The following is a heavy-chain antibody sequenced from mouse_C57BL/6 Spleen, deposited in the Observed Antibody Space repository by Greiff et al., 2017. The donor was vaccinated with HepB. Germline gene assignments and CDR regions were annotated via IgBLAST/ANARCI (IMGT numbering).Heavy chain of an antibody. Sequence: QVQLKESGAELVKPGASVKISCKASGYAFSSYWMNWVKQRPGKGLEWIGQIYPGDGDTNYNGKFKGKATLTADKSSSTAYMQLSSLTSEDSAVYFCARFTTVVAPVDYWGQGTTLTVSS. CDR1: GYAFSSYW. CDR3: ARFTTVVAPVDY. V-gene: IGHV1-80*01. J-gene: IGHJ2*01. D-gene: IGHD1-1*01. CDR2: IYPGDGDT.